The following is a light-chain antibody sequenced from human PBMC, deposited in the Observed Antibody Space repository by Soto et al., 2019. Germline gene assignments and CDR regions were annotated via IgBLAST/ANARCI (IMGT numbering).Light chain of an antibody. CDR1: QSISNY. Sequence: DIQMTQSPSSLSASVGDSVTITCRASQSISNYLNWYQQKPGKAPKLLVYAASSLQSGVPSRFSDSGSGTDFTLTISSLQPEEFATYYCQQSYSTPFTFGPGTKVDI. V-gene: IGKV1-39*01. J-gene: IGKJ3*01. CDR3: QQSYSTPFT. CDR2: AAS.